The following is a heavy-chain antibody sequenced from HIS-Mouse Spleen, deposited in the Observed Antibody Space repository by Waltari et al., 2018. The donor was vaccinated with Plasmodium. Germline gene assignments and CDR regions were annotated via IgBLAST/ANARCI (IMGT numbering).Heavy chain of an antibody. Sequence: EVQLVESGGGLVQPGVSLILSCAASGFTFRSYWMSWVRQAPGKGLEWVANIKQDGSEKYYVDSVKGRFTISRDNAKNSLYLQMNSLRAEDTAVYYCASSWYWYFDLWGRGTLVTVSS. CDR3: ASSWYWYFDL. D-gene: IGHD6-13*01. CDR2: IKQDGSEK. J-gene: IGHJ2*01. CDR1: GFTFRSYW. V-gene: IGHV3-7*01.